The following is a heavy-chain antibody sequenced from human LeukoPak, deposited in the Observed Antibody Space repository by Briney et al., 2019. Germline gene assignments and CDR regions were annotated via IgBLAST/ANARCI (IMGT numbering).Heavy chain of an antibody. CDR3: ARTRQGFRFDP. Sequence: GGSLRLSCAASGFTFSDYSMSWVRQAPGKGLEWVSVIYSGGSTYYADSVKGRFTISRDNSKNTLYLQMNSLRAEDTAVYYCARTRQGFRFDPWGQGTLVTVSS. V-gene: IGHV3-53*01. CDR2: IYSGGST. J-gene: IGHJ5*02. CDR1: GFTFSDYS.